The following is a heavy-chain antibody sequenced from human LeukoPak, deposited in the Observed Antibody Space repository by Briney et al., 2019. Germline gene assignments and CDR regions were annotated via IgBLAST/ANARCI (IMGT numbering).Heavy chain of an antibody. CDR2: INHSGST. J-gene: IGHJ5*02. CDR3: AAAAGYNWFDP. Sequence: PSETLSLTCAVYGGSFSGYYWGWIRQPPGKGLEWIGEINHSGSTNYNPSLKSRVTISVDTSKNQFSLKLSSVTAADTAVYYCAAAAGYNWFDPWGQGTLVTVSS. V-gene: IGHV4-34*01. CDR1: GGSFSGYY. D-gene: IGHD6-13*01.